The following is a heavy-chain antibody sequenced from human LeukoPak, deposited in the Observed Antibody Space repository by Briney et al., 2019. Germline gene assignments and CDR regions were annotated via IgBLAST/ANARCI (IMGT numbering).Heavy chain of an antibody. CDR1: GFTVSTDY. D-gene: IGHD3-10*01. Sequence: GGSLRLSCAASGFTVSTDYMSWVRQAPGKGLEWVSVIYSGGSTYYADSVKGRFTISRDNSKNTLYLQTNSLRTEDTAIYYCARDGNSYSFAYGGQGSLVTVSS. V-gene: IGHV3-66*02. CDR3: ARDGNSYSFAY. J-gene: IGHJ4*02. CDR2: IYSGGST.